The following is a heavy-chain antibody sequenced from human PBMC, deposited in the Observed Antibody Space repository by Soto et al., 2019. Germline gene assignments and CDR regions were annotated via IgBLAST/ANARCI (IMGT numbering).Heavy chain of an antibody. Sequence: QVQLVQSGAEVKKSGSSVKVSCKASGGTFSSYTISWVRQAPGQGLEWMGRIIPILGIANYAQKFQGRVTITADKSTSTAYMELSSLRSEDTAVYYCARGYCSGGSCPWNFDYWGQGTLVTVSS. CDR1: GGTFSSYT. V-gene: IGHV1-69*02. D-gene: IGHD2-15*01. CDR2: IIPILGIA. J-gene: IGHJ4*02. CDR3: ARGYCSGGSCPWNFDY.